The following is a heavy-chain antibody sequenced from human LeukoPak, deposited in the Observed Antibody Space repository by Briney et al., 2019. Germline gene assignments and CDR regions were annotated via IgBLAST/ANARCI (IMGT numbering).Heavy chain of an antibody. CDR2: INPNSGGT. CDR1: GYTFTGYY. CDR3: ASTLFPYTGNYYYYYMDV. J-gene: IGHJ6*03. Sequence: GASVKVSCKASGYTFTGYYMHWVRQAPGQGLEWMGWINPNSGGTNYAQKFQGRVTMTRDTSISTAYMELSRLRSDDTAVYYCASTLFPYTGNYYYYYMDVWGKGTTVTVSS. V-gene: IGHV1-2*02. D-gene: IGHD3-16*01.